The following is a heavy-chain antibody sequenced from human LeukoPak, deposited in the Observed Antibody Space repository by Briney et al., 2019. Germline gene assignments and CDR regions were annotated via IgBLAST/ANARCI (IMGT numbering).Heavy chain of an antibody. J-gene: IGHJ5*02. CDR3: ARGLSIAVAGYNWFDP. CDR2: IYYSGST. CDR1: GGSISSGNYY. V-gene: IGHV4-31*03. D-gene: IGHD6-19*01. Sequence: SETLSLTCTVSGGSISSGNYYWSWIRQHPGKGLEWIGYIYYSGSTYYNPSLESRVTILVDTSKNQFSLKLSSVTAADTAVYYCARGLSIAVAGYNWFDPWGQGTLVTVSS.